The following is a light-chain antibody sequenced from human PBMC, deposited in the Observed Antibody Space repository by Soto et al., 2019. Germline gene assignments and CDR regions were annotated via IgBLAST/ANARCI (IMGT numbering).Light chain of an antibody. CDR2: WAS. Sequence: DIVMTQSPDSLAVSLGERATINCKSSQSVLYSSNNKNYLTWYQQKPGQPPKLLIYWASTRESGVPYRFSGSGSGTDVTLTVSSLQAEDVAVYYCQQYYSTPWTFGQGTKVEIK. CDR3: QQYYSTPWT. CDR1: QSVLYSSNNKNY. V-gene: IGKV4-1*01. J-gene: IGKJ1*01.